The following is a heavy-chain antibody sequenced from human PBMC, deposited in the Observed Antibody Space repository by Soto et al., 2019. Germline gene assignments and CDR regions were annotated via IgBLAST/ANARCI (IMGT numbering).Heavy chain of an antibody. V-gene: IGHV1-8*01. D-gene: IGHD6-13*01. CDR2: VNPNSGST. Sequence: GASVKVSCXASGYTFTSYDINWVRQATGQGLEWMGWVNPNSGSTGYAQKFQGRVTMTRNTSISTAYMELSSLRSEDTAVYYCARERAAAGFDYWGQGTLVTVSS. CDR3: ARERAAAGFDY. CDR1: GYTFTSYD. J-gene: IGHJ4*02.